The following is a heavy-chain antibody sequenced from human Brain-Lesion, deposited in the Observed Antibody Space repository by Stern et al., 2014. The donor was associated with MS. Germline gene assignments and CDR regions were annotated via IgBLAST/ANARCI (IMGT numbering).Heavy chain of an antibody. CDR1: GFTFGNYW. CDR3: ARVYNAIYGIVTQRGSGMDV. Sequence: EMQLVESGGGLVQPGGSLTISCTAAGFTFGNYWMTWVRQAPGKGLEWVANITEDGTEKNYVDSVNGRFTISRDNARNSLYLQMNSLRVEDTALYYCARVYNAIYGIVTQRGSGMDVWGQGTTVIVSS. J-gene: IGHJ6*02. D-gene: IGHD2/OR15-2a*01. V-gene: IGHV3-7*01. CDR2: ITEDGTEK.